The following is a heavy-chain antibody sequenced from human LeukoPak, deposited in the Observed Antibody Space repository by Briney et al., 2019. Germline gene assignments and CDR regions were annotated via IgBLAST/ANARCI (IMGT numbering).Heavy chain of an antibody. Sequence: GGSLRLSCAASGFTFSSYGMHWVRQAPGKGLEWVAVIGYDGSNKYYADSVKGRFTISRDNSKNTLYLQMNSLRVEDTAVYYCARDSEEIRYKWNKAGYYYYIDVWGKGTTVTVSS. CDR3: ARDSEEIRYKWNKAGYYYYIDV. D-gene: IGHD1/OR15-1a*01. CDR2: IGYDGSNK. CDR1: GFTFSSYG. V-gene: IGHV3-33*01. J-gene: IGHJ6*03.